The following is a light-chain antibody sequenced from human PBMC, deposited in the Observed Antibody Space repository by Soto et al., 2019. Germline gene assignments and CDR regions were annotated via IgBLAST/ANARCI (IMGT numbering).Light chain of an antibody. V-gene: IGLV2-14*01. Sequence: QSALTQPASVSGSPGQSITICCTGTSGDVGGYNYVSWYQQHPGNAPRVKIYELSNRPSGVSNRFCGSKSGKTASLTISGLQAEDEADYYCSSYTSSSTLNYVFGTGTKVTVL. CDR3: SSYTSSSTLNYV. J-gene: IGLJ1*01. CDR2: ELS. CDR1: SGDVGGYNY.